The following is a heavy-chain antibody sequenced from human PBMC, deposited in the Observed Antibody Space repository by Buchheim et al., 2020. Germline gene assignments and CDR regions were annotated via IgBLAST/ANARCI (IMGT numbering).Heavy chain of an antibody. V-gene: IGHV4-34*01. CDR2: INHSGST. CDR3: AREAFEDIVLMVREIWYFDL. D-gene: IGHD2-8*01. CDR1: GGSFSGYY. J-gene: IGHJ2*01. Sequence: QVQLQQWGAGLLKPSETLSLTCAVYGGSFSGYYWSWLRQPPGKGLEWIGEINHSGSTNYNPSLKSRVTISVDTSKNQFSLKLSSVTAADTAVYYCAREAFEDIVLMVREIWYFDLWGRGTL.